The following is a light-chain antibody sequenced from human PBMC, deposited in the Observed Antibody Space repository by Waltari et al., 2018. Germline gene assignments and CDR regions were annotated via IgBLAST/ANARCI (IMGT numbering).Light chain of an antibody. J-gene: IGLJ2*01. CDR1: SSDVGGSNY. Sequence: QSALTQPASVSWSPGKSITISCTGTSSDVGGSNYVSWYQQHPGKAPKLMIYDVSNRPSGVSNRFSGSKSGNTASLTISGLQAEDEADYYCSSYTSSSTVVFGGGTKLTVL. CDR2: DVS. V-gene: IGLV2-14*03. CDR3: SSYTSSSTVV.